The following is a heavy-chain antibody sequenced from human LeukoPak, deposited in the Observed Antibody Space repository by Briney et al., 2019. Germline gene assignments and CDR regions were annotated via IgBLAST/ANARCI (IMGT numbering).Heavy chain of an antibody. CDR3: AKSNSFDY. CDR1: GFTFSGFW. CDR2: IKYDGSEE. V-gene: IGHV3-7*01. J-gene: IGHJ4*02. Sequence: GSLRLSCSASGFTFSGFWMSWVRQAPGKGLEWVANIKYDGSEEYYVDSVKGRFTISRDNAKNSLYLQMNSLRAEDTAVYYCAKSNSFDYWGQGTLVTVSS. D-gene: IGHD2/OR15-2a*01.